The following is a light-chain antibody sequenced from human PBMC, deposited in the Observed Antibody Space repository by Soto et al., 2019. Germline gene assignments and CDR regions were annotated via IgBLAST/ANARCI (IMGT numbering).Light chain of an antibody. Sequence: EIVLTQSPGTLSVSPGARATLSCRASQSISSNYLAWYQQKPGQAPSLLIYGASSRATGIPDRFSGSGSGTDFTLTISSLEPEDSAIYYCQQYGGWTFGQGTKVEVK. V-gene: IGKV3-20*01. J-gene: IGKJ1*01. CDR2: GAS. CDR3: QQYGGWT. CDR1: QSISSNY.